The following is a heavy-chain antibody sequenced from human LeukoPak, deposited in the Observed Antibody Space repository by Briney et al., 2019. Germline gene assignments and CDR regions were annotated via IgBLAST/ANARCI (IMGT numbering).Heavy chain of an antibody. CDR1: GFTFSDYY. J-gene: IGHJ4*02. Sequence: GGSLRLSCAASGFTFSDYYMSWIRQAPGKGLEWVSYISSSGSTIYYADSVKGRFTISRDNAKNSLYLQMNSLRAEDTAVYYCTTLLWFGELSDYWGQGTLVTVSS. V-gene: IGHV3-11*01. CDR2: ISSSGSTI. D-gene: IGHD3-10*01. CDR3: TTLLWFGELSDY.